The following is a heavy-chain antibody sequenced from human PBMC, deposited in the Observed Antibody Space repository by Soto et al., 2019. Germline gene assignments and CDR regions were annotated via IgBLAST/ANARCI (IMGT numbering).Heavy chain of an antibody. Sequence: SETLSLTCTVSGGSVSSGSYYWSWIRQPPGKGLEWIGYIYYSGSTNYNPSLKSRVTISVDTSKNQFSLKLSSVTAADTAVYYCARSERWFGEFDYWGQGTLVTVSS. D-gene: IGHD3-10*01. CDR2: IYYSGST. V-gene: IGHV4-61*01. CDR1: GGSVSSGSYY. CDR3: ARSERWFGEFDY. J-gene: IGHJ4*02.